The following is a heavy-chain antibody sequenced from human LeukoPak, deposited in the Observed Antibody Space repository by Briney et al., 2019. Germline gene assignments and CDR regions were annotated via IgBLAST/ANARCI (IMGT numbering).Heavy chain of an antibody. Sequence: ASVKVSCKASGYTFTSYYMHWVRQAPGQGLEWMVIINPSGGSTSYTQKFQGRVTMTRDTSTSTVYMELSSLRSEDTAVYYCARAGSDYCGGDCPKFDYWGQGTLVTVSS. V-gene: IGHV1-46*01. D-gene: IGHD2-21*02. CDR3: ARAGSDYCGGDCPKFDY. CDR1: GYTFTSYY. CDR2: INPSGGST. J-gene: IGHJ4*02.